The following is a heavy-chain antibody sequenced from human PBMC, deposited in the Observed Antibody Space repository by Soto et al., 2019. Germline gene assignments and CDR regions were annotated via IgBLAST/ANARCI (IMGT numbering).Heavy chain of an antibody. Sequence: EVQLVESGGDLVQPGGSLRLSCAVSGYSFSGHYMDWVRQAPGKGLEWVARSANRADGYITEYAASVKGRFTISRDESESSLYLQRKGLKTEDTAVYYCARAAYLHGLDVWGQGTTVTVSS. V-gene: IGHV3-72*01. J-gene: IGHJ6*02. CDR2: SANRADGYIT. CDR1: GYSFSGHY. D-gene: IGHD2-21*01. CDR3: ARAAYLHGLDV.